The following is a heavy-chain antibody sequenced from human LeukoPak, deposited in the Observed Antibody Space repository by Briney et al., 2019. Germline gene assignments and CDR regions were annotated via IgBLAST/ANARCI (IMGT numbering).Heavy chain of an antibody. V-gene: IGHV4-34*01. Sequence: SETLSLTCAVYGGSFSGYYWSWIRQPPGKGLEWIGEINHSGSTNYNPSFKSRVTISVDTSKNQFSLKLSSVTAADTAVYYCASLKGITIFGAGKDYWGQGTLVTVSS. J-gene: IGHJ4*02. CDR2: INHSGST. D-gene: IGHD3-3*01. CDR3: ASLKGITIFGAGKDY. CDR1: GGSFSGYY.